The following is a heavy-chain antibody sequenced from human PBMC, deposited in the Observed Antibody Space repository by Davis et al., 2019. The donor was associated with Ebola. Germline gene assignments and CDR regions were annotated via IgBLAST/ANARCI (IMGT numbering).Heavy chain of an antibody. D-gene: IGHD2-8*01. V-gene: IGHV4-4*02. CDR3: ARRRGYCTNGVCFKWFDP. J-gene: IGHJ5*02. CDR2: IYHSGST. Sequence: MPSETLSLTCAVSGGSISSSNWWRWVRQPPGKGLEWIGEIYHSGSTNYNPSLKSRVTISVDTSKNQFSLKLSSVTAADTAVYYCARRRGYCTNGVCFKWFDPWGQGTLVTVSS. CDR1: GGSISSSNW.